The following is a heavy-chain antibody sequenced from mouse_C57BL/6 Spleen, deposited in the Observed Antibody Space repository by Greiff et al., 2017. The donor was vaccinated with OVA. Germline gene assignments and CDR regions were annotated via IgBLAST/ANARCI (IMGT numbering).Heavy chain of an antibody. D-gene: IGHD1-1*01. CDR1: GFTFSSYA. J-gene: IGHJ2*01. CDR2: ISDGGSYT. V-gene: IGHV5-4*01. CDR3: ARDGTTVVAKDYFDY. Sequence: EVKVEESGGGLVKPGGSLKLSCAASGFTFSSYAMSWVRQTPEKRLEWVATISDGGSYTYYPDNVKGRFTISRDNAKNNLYLQMSHLKSEDTAMYYCARDGTTVVAKDYFDYWGQGTTLTVSS.